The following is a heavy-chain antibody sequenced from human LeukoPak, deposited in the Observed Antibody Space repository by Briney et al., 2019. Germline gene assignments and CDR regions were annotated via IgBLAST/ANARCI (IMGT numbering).Heavy chain of an antibody. J-gene: IGHJ5*02. CDR2: IDSSSNFI. V-gene: IGHV3-21*01. Sequence: GGSLRLSCAASGFTFSNYTMNWVRQAPGKGLEWVSSIDSSSNFIYYADSVKGRFTIPRDNAKNSLYLQMNSLRAEDTAVYYCAREEEGYCSGGSCYQNWFDPWGQGTLVTVSS. CDR3: AREEEGYCSGGSCYQNWFDP. D-gene: IGHD2-15*01. CDR1: GFTFSNYT.